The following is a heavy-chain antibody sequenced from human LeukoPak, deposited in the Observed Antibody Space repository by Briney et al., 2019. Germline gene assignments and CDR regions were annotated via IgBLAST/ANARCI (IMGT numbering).Heavy chain of an antibody. CDR1: RYSFTSYW. CDR2: IYPGDSDT. CDR3: ARLRGSGSYLVDY. V-gene: IGHV5-51*01. D-gene: IGHD3-10*01. Sequence: GESLKISCKGSRYSFTSYWIGWVRQMPGRGLEWMGIIYPGDSDTRYSPSFQGQVTISADKSISTAYVQWSSLKVLDTAMYYCARLRGSGSYLVDYWGQGTLVTVSS. J-gene: IGHJ4*02.